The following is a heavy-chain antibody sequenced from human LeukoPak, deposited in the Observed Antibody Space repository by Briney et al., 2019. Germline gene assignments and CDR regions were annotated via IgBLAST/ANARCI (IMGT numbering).Heavy chain of an antibody. D-gene: IGHD3-16*02. Sequence: SETLSLTCTVSGGSIGTYYWSWVRQSPGKGLEWIGYIYVTGNRYNPYLQSRVTISVDTSRNQFFLKMSSVTAADAAVYYCARHIGGGIEDMDVWGKGTKVTVSS. CDR2: IYVTGN. CDR3: ARHIGGGIEDMDV. J-gene: IGHJ6*03. CDR1: GGSIGTYY. V-gene: IGHV4-59*08.